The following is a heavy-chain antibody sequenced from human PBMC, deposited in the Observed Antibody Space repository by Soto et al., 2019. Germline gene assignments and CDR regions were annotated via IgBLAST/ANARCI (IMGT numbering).Heavy chain of an antibody. Sequence: WETLSLTCAVSGCSISSYYLWRWVRHPPGKGLEGIGVIYHSGNTNFEPSVKSRVTISVDKSKNKFSLKLNTVAAADTAVYYCARRYSTGWTPFDPWGQGTLVTVSS. CDR2: IYHSGNT. CDR3: ARRYSTGWTPFDP. D-gene: IGHD1-1*01. V-gene: IGHV4-4*02. J-gene: IGHJ5*02. CDR1: GCSISSYYL.